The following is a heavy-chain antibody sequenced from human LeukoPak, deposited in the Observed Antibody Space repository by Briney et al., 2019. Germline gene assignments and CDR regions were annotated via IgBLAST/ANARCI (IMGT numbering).Heavy chain of an antibody. CDR2: IYYSGST. CDR3: ARGGYYGSGNDFRFDP. D-gene: IGHD3-10*01. CDR1: GGSISNSSSY. J-gene: IGHJ5*02. Sequence: PSETLSLTCTVSGGSISNSSSYWGWIRQPPGKGLEWIGSIYYSGSTYYKPSLKSRVTISVDTSKNQFSLKLSSVTAADTAVYYCARGGYYGSGNDFRFDPWGQGTLVTVSS. V-gene: IGHV4-39*07.